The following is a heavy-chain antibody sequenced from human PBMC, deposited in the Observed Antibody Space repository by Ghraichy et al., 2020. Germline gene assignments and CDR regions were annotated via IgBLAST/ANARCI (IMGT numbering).Heavy chain of an antibody. Sequence: GGSLRLSCAASGFTFSSYSMNWVRQAPGKGLEWVSYISSSISTIYYADSVKGRFTISRDNDKNSLYLQMNSLRAEDTAVYYCARERGSSSSGGVYYFDYWGQGTLVTVSS. CDR3: ARERGSSSSGGVYYFDY. D-gene: IGHD6-6*01. CDR2: ISSSISTI. J-gene: IGHJ4*02. V-gene: IGHV3-48*01. CDR1: GFTFSSYS.